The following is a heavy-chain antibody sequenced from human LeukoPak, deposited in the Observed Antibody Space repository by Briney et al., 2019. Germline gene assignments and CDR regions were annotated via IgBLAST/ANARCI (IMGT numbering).Heavy chain of an antibody. V-gene: IGHV1-69*04. CDR3: ASGEYYYGSGSYHENYYYYHGMDV. Sequence: SVKVSCKASGGTFSSYAISWVRQAPGQGLEWMGRIIPILGIANYAQKFQGRVTITADKSTSTAYMELSSLRSEDTAVYYCASGEYYYGSGSYHENYYYYHGMDVWGQGTTVTVSS. CDR2: IIPILGIA. J-gene: IGHJ6*02. CDR1: GGTFSSYA. D-gene: IGHD3-10*01.